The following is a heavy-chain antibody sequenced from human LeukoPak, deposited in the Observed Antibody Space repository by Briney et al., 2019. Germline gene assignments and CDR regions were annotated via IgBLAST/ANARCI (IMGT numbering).Heavy chain of an antibody. CDR2: IYYSGGT. D-gene: IGHD1-26*01. CDR1: GGSISSGNYY. CDR3: ARGGSIVGATPHDAFDI. J-gene: IGHJ3*02. Sequence: PSQTLPLICTVSGGSISSGNYYWSWIRQHPGKGLEWIGYIYYSGGTQYNPSLKSRVTISVDTSKNQVSLRLSSVTAADTAVYYCARGGSIVGATPHDAFDIWGQGTVVTVS. V-gene: IGHV4-31*03.